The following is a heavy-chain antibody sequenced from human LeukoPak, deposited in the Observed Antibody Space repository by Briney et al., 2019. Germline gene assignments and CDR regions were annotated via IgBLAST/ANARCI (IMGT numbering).Heavy chain of an antibody. CDR3: ARGRDGYNGLEDY. Sequence: SETLSLTCTVSGYSISSGYYWGWIRQPPGKGLEWIGSIYHSGSTYYNPSLKSRVTISVDTSKNQFSLKLSSVTAADTAVYYCARGRDGYNGLEDYWGQGTLVTVSS. D-gene: IGHD5-24*01. J-gene: IGHJ4*02. V-gene: IGHV4-38-2*02. CDR1: GYSISSGYY. CDR2: IYHSGST.